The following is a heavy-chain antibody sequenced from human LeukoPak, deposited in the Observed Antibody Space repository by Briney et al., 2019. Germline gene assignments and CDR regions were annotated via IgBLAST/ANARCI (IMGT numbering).Heavy chain of an antibody. CDR1: GFTSDDYA. CDR3: AKESDGGSFDIDY. D-gene: IGHD1-26*01. CDR2: ISWDGHTT. J-gene: IGHJ4*02. Sequence: PGGSLRLSCAASGFTSDDYALHWVRQAPGKGLEWVSLISWDGHTTYYADSVKGRFTISRDNSKNSLYLQMNSLRIEDTALYYCAKESDGGSFDIDYWGQGTLVTVSS. V-gene: IGHV3-43*01.